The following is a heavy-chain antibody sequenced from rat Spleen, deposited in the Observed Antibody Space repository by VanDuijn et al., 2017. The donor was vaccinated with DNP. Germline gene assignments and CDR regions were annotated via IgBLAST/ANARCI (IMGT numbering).Heavy chain of an antibody. D-gene: IGHD1-11*01. J-gene: IGHJ3*01. CDR1: GFTFSDYY. Sequence: EVQLVESGGGLVQPGRSLKLSCAVSGFTFSDYYMAWVRQAPAKGLEWVATISYDGSNTYYREFVKGRFTISRDNAKSSLSLQMDSLRSEDTATYYCTRAEGTGFPYWGQGTLVSVSS. V-gene: IGHV5-7*01. CDR3: TRAEGTGFPY. CDR2: ISYDGSNT.